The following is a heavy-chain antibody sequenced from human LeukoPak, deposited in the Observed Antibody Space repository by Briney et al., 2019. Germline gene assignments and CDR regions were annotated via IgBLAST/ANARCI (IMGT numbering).Heavy chain of an antibody. V-gene: IGHV4-59*01. J-gene: IGHJ4*02. CDR2: IYYSGST. CDR3: ARELKVGNTGYYFDY. Sequence: SETLSLTCTVSRGSISDYYWSWIRQPPREGLEWIGYIYYSGSTNYNPSLKSRVTISLDTFKNQFSLNLNSVTAADTAVYYCARELKVGNTGYYFDYWGQGTLVTVSS. CDR1: RGSISDYY. D-gene: IGHD2/OR15-2a*01.